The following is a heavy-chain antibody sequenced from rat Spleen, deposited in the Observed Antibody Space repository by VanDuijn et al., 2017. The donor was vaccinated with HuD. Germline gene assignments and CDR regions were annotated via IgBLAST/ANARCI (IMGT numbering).Heavy chain of an antibody. D-gene: IGHD5-1*01. CDR3: TTDELGGFDY. V-gene: IGHV5-7*01. Sequence: EVQLVESGGGLVQPGRSLKLSCAASGFTFSDYNMAWVRQAPKKGLEWVATISYDGTSTYYRDSVKGRFTISRDNAKSTLYLQMDSLRSEDTATYYCTTDELGGFDYWGQGVMVTVSS. J-gene: IGHJ2*01. CDR2: ISYDGTST. CDR1: GFTFSDYN.